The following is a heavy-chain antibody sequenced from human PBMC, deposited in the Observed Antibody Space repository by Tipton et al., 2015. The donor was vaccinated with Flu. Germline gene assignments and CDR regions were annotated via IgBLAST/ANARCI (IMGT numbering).Heavy chain of an antibody. V-gene: IGHV4-61*01. CDR2: MYNSGST. Sequence: TLSLTCTVSGGSVSSGSYYWSWIRQPPGKGLEWIGYMYNSGSTTYNPSLRSRVTISVDTSKNQFSLELSTVTAADSAVYYCARHLGGGDCYWGQGTLVTVSS. J-gene: IGHJ4*02. CDR1: GGSVSSGSYY. D-gene: IGHD2-21*01. CDR3: ARHLGGGDCY.